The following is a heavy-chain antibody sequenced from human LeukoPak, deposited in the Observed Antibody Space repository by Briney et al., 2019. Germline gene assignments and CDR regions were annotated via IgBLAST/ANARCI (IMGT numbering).Heavy chain of an antibody. CDR2: IIPIFGTA. D-gene: IGHD3-10*01. CDR1: GYTFTSYG. Sequence: ASVKVSCKASGYTFTSYGISWVRQAPGQGLEWMGGIIPIFGTANYAQKFQGRVTITADESTSTAYMELSSLRSEDTAVYYCARDGEPYYYGSGSQDYWGQGTLVTVSS. CDR3: ARDGEPYYYGSGSQDY. V-gene: IGHV1-69*13. J-gene: IGHJ4*02.